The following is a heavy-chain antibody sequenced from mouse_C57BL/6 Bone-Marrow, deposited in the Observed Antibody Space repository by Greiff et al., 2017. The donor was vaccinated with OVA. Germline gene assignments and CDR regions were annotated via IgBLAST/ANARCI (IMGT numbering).Heavy chain of an antibody. V-gene: IGHV14-4*01. CDR1: GFNIKDDY. J-gene: IGHJ2*01. Sequence: VKLQQSGAELVRPGASVKLSCTVSGFNIKDDYMNWVKKRPEQGLEWIGWIDPENGDTEYASKFQGKATITADTSSKTVYLHLSSLTSEDTAVYYCTTYRYWGQGTTLTVSS. CDR3: TTYRY. CDR2: IDPENGDT.